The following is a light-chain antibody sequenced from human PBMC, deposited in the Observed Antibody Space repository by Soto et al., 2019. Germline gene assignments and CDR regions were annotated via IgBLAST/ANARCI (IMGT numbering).Light chain of an antibody. CDR3: SSYTSSSTVV. CDR1: SSDIGRHNY. Sequence: QSVLTQPASVSGSPGQSITVSCTGTSSDIGRHNYVSWYQQHPGKDPKLIIYDVSNRPSGVSNRFSGSKSGNTASLTISGLQAEDEADYYCSSYTSSSTVVFGGGTQLTVL. CDR2: DVS. V-gene: IGLV2-14*03. J-gene: IGLJ2*01.